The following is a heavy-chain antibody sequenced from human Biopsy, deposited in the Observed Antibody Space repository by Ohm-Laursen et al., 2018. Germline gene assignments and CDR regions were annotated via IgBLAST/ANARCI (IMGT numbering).Heavy chain of an antibody. V-gene: IGHV4-59*13. Sequence: SQTLSLTSTVSGCSICGYYWPWIPQSPGQGLVWLGSIYYHSGSSSYTPSLKSRVTMSVDTSQNQFPLNLNSVTAADTAGYYCARDFRAGSGCLRSNNHYCGMDVWGPGTRVTVSS. CDR1: GCSICGYY. CDR3: ARDFRAGSGCLRSNNHYCGMDV. CDR2: IYYHSGSS. D-gene: IGHD4/OR15-4a*01. J-gene: IGHJ6*02.